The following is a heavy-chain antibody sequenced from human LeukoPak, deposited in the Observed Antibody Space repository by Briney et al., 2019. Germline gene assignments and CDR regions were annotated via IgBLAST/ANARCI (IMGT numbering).Heavy chain of an antibody. CDR2: ISSSSSTI. CDR1: GFTFSSYS. D-gene: IGHD2-21*02. J-gene: IGHJ1*01. V-gene: IGHV3-48*01. Sequence: GGSLSLSCAASGFTFSSYSMNWVRQAPGKGLEWVSYISSSSSTIYYADSVKGRFTISRDNVKNSLYLQMNSPRAEDTAVYYCARVESCGGDCYPHWGQGTLVTVSS. CDR3: ARVESCGGDCYPH.